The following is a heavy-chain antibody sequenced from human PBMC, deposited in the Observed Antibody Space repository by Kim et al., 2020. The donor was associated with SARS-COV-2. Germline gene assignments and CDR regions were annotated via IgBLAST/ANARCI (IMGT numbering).Heavy chain of an antibody. CDR3: TTGYDCWSGYYVNYYYMDV. Sequence: GGSLRLSCAASGFTFSNAWMSWVRQAPGKGLEWVGRIKSKTDGGTTDYAAPVKGRFTISRDDSKNTLYLQMNSLKTEDTAVYYCTTGYDCWSGYYVNYYYMDVWGKGTTVTVSS. J-gene: IGHJ6*03. D-gene: IGHD3-3*01. CDR2: IKSKTDGGTT. V-gene: IGHV3-15*01. CDR1: GFTFSNAW.